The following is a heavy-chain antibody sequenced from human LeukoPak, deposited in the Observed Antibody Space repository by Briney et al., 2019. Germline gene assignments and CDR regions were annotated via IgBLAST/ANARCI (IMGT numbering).Heavy chain of an antibody. CDR3: AKSPAHVLLWFGEFDY. CDR2: FSGSGGST. V-gene: IGHV3-23*01. CDR1: GFTFSSYA. D-gene: IGHD3-10*01. Sequence: PGGSLRLSCAASGFTFSSYAMSWVRQPPGKGLEWVSAFSGSGGSTYYADSVKGRFTISRDNSKNTLYLQMNSLRAEDTAVYYCAKSPAHVLLWFGEFDYWGQGTLVTVSS. J-gene: IGHJ4*02.